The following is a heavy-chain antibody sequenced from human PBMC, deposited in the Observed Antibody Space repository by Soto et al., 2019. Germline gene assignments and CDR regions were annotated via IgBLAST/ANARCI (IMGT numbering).Heavy chain of an antibody. CDR3: ANYFAGSRYKGFEY. CDR2: ISFDADRT. J-gene: IGHJ4*01. V-gene: IGHV3-23*01. Sequence: PGGSLRLSCAASGFAFSNYAANWVRQAPGKGLEWVSTISFDADRTYYADSVKGRFTISRDNSKNTLYLEMKSLRAEDTAVYYCANYFAGSRYKGFEYWGQGSLVTVSS. CDR1: GFAFSNYA. D-gene: IGHD3-9*01.